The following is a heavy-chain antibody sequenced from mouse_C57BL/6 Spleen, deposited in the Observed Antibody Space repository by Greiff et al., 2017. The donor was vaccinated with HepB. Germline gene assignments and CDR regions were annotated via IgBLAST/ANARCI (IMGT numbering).Heavy chain of an antibody. J-gene: IGHJ1*03. CDR1: GYTFTSYW. Sequence: EVQLQQSGTVLARPGASVKMSCKTSGYTFTSYWMHWVKQRPGQGLEWIGAIYPGNSDTSYNQKFKGKAKLTAVTSASTAYMELSSLTNEDSAVYYCTKGYDYDYWYFDVWGTGTTVTVSS. V-gene: IGHV1-5*01. CDR3: TKGYDYDYWYFDV. CDR2: IYPGNSDT. D-gene: IGHD2-4*01.